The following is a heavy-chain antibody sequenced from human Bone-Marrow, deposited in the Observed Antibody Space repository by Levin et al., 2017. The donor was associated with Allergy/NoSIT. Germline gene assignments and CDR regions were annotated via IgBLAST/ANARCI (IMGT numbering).Heavy chain of an antibody. J-gene: IGHJ3*02. CDR3: ARSGWERTRKAFDI. CDR2: IYYSGVT. Sequence: PSETLSLTCTVSGGSVSSGSYYWSWIRQSPGKGLEWIGYIYYSGVTNYNPSLKSRVTISAVTSKNQFSLRLSSVTAADTAVYYCARSGWERTRKAFDIWGQGTMVTVSS. V-gene: IGHV4-61*01. D-gene: IGHD1-26*01. CDR1: GGSVSSGSYY.